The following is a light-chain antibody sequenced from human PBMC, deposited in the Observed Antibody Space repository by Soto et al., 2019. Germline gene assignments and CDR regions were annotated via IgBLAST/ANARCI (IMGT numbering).Light chain of an antibody. V-gene: IGKV1-39*01. CDR2: AAS. J-gene: IGKJ1*01. Sequence: IEMTQSPSSLSASVGDRVTITCRASQTTNNYLNWYQLKPGKAPKLLIYAASTLQTGVPSRFTGSGSGTEFTLTISSLQSEDFAVYYCQQFRNWPWTFGQGTKVDIK. CDR3: QQFRNWPWT. CDR1: QTTNNY.